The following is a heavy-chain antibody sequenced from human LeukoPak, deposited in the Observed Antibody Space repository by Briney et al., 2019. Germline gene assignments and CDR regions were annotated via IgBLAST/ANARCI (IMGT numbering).Heavy chain of an antibody. V-gene: IGHV3-21*01. CDR2: ITASSTAI. Sequence: GGSLRLSCAASGFSFSTYWMNWVRQAPGKGLEWVSSITASSTAIYSADSVKGRFTISRDNAKNLLYLQMNSLRAEDTAVYYCARTYYDILTGYNPYFDYWGQGILVTVSS. D-gene: IGHD3-9*01. CDR1: GFSFSTYW. CDR3: ARTYYDILTGYNPYFDY. J-gene: IGHJ4*02.